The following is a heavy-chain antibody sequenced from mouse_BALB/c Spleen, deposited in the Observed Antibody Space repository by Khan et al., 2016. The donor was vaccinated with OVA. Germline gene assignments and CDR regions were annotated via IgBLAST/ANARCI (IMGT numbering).Heavy chain of an antibody. V-gene: IGHV3-2*02. CDR2: ISYSGST. D-gene: IGHD1-1*01. CDR1: GYSITSGYG. CDR3: ARTGRIKY. J-gene: IGHJ2*01. Sequence: VQLQESGPGLVKPSQSLSLTCTVTGYSITSGYGWNWIRQFPGNKLEWMGYISYSGSTNYNPSLKSRTSITRDTSKNQFFLQLNSVTTEDTATYYCARTGRIKYWGQGTTLTVSS.